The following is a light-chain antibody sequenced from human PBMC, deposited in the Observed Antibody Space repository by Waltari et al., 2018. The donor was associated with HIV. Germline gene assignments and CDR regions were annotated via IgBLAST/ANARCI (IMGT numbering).Light chain of an antibody. J-gene: IGLJ3*02. Sequence: QSVLTQPPSASGTPGQRVTISCSGSRSNIASNTVTWYQQPPGTAPKLLIYSNNQRPSGIPDRFSGSKSGTSASLAISGLQSEDEADYYCAAWDDNMNGWVFGGGTKLTVL. CDR1: RSNIASNT. CDR2: SNN. V-gene: IGLV1-44*01. CDR3: AAWDDNMNGWV.